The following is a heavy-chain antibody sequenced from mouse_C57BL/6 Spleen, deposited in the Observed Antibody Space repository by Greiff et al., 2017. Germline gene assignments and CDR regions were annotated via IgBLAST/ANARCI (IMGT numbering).Heavy chain of an antibody. CDR1: GYTFTSYW. V-gene: IGHV1-61*01. CDR3: ARRHDYDPAWFAY. J-gene: IGHJ3*01. Sequence: QVQLQQPGAELVRPGSSVKLSCKASGYTFTSYWMDWVKQRPGQGLEWIGNIYPSDSETHYNQKFKDKATLTVDKSSSTAYMQLSSLTSEDSAVXYCARRHDYDPAWFAYWGQGTLVTVSA. CDR2: IYPSDSET. D-gene: IGHD2-4*01.